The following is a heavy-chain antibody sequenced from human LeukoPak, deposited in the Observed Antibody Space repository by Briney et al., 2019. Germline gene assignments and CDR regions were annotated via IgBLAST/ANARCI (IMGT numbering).Heavy chain of an antibody. CDR2: IYYSGST. Sequence: PSETLSLTCTVSGGSISNYYWSWIRQPPGKGLEWIGYIYYSGSTNYNPSLKSRVTISVDTSKNQFSLKLSSVTAADTAVYYCARGYKRQQNYYYCGMDVWGQGTTVTVSS. CDR1: GGSISNYY. D-gene: IGHD5-24*01. V-gene: IGHV4-59*01. CDR3: ARGYKRQQNYYYCGMDV. J-gene: IGHJ6*02.